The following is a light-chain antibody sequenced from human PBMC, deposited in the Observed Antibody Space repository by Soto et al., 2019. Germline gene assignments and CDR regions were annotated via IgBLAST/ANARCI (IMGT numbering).Light chain of an antibody. J-gene: IGLJ1*01. CDR1: SSDIGSYNY. Sequence: QSALTQPASVSGSPGQSITISCTGTSSDIGSYNYVSWYQQHPGKAPKLMIYGVNNRPSGISDRFSGSKSGNTASLTISGLQTEDEADYYCSSYTTTASYVFGTWTKLTVL. CDR3: SSYTTTASYV. V-gene: IGLV2-14*03. CDR2: GVN.